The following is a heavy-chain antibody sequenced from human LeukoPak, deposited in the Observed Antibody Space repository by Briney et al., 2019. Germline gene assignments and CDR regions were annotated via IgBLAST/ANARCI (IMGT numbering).Heavy chain of an antibody. CDR3: AKDISAMIVTVFDY. CDR1: GFTFDDYA. J-gene: IGHJ4*02. V-gene: IGHV3-9*01. D-gene: IGHD3-22*01. Sequence: GGSLRLSCAASGFTFDDYAMHWVRQAPGKGLEWVSGISWNSGGIGYADSVKGRFTISRDNAKNSLYLQMNSLRAEDTALYYCAKDISAMIVTVFDYWGQGTLVTVSS. CDR2: ISWNSGGI.